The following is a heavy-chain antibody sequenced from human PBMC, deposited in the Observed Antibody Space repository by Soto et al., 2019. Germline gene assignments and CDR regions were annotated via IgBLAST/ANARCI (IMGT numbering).Heavy chain of an antibody. V-gene: IGHV3-74*01. CDR3: VRDRGTPDSFDI. CDR1: GFNFSPYF. J-gene: IGHJ3*02. CDR2: IKGDGTTT. Sequence: EAHLVESGGGLPQPGGSLRLSCVASGFNFSPYFMAWVRQGPGRGLEWVSHIKGDGTTTAYADSVRGRCIISRDNGRNTLFLQMNSLRDEDTAVYYCVRDRGTPDSFDIWGQGTTVIVSS. D-gene: IGHD1-26*01.